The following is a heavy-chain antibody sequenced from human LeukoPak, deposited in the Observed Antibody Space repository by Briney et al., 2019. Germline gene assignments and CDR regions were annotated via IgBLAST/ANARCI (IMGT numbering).Heavy chain of an antibody. CDR1: GFPISGYW. CDR2: IKQDGSVK. V-gene: IGHV3-7*01. Sequence: AGGSLRLLCAASGFPISGYWMTWLRHATGKGLEWVANIKQDGSVKTYVDPVKGRFTISRDNAKNSLYLQMDSLRVEDTAMYYCARDGGTDWYDPWGQGTLVTVSS. D-gene: IGHD3-16*01. J-gene: IGHJ5*02. CDR3: ARDGGTDWYDP.